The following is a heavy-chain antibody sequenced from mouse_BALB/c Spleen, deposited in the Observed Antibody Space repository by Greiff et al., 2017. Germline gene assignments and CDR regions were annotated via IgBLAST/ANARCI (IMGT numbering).Heavy chain of an antibody. CDR3: AKNYGSSPLYFDY. Sequence: VQLQESGPSLVQPSQSLSITCTVSGFSLTSYGVHWVRQSPGKGLEWLGVIWRGGSTDYNAAFMSRLSITKDNSKSQVFFKMNSLQADDTAIYYCAKNYGSSPLYFDYWGQGTTLTVSS. D-gene: IGHD1-1*01. CDR1: GFSLTSYG. CDR2: IWRGGST. J-gene: IGHJ2*01. V-gene: IGHV2-5-1*01.